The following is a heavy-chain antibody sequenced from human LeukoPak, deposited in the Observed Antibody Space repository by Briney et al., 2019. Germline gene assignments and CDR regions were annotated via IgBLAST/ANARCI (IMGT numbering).Heavy chain of an antibody. J-gene: IGHJ3*02. V-gene: IGHV3-30*18. D-gene: IGHD4-23*01. CDR3: AKDFRRWSFFNAFDI. CDR2: ISYDGSNK. Sequence: GGSLRLSCAASGFTFSSYGMHWVRQAPGKGLEWVAVISYDGSNKYWGDSVKGRFTISRDNSKNTLYLQMNSLRAEDTAVYYCAKDFRRWSFFNAFDIWGQGTMVTVSS. CDR1: GFTFSSYG.